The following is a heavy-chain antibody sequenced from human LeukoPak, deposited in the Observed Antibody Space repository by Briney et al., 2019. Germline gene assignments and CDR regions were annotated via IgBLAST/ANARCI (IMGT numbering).Heavy chain of an antibody. CDR2: INHSGST. D-gene: IGHD5-24*01. J-gene: IGHJ4*02. V-gene: IGHV4-30-2*01. CDR1: GGSISSGGYY. Sequence: SQTLSLTCTVSGGSISSGGYYWSWIRQPPGKGLEWIGEINHSGSTNYNPSLKSRVTISVDTSKNQFSLKLSSVTAADTAVYYCARRAEMATRPFDYWGQGTLVTVSS. CDR3: ARRAEMATRPFDY.